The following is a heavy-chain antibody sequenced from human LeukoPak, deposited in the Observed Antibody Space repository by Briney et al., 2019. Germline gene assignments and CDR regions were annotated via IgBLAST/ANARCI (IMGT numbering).Heavy chain of an antibody. Sequence: TNYAQKLQGRVTMTRDTSTSTVYMELSSLRSEDTAVYYCARDDYGGHGDYWGQGTLVTASS. D-gene: IGHD4-23*01. CDR2: T. CDR3: ARDDYGGHGDY. V-gene: IGHV1-46*01. J-gene: IGHJ4*02.